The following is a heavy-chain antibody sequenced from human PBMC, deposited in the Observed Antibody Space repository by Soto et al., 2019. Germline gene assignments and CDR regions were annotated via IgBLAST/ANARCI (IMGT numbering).Heavy chain of an antibody. CDR2: ISTYTGNT. Sequence: GASVKVSCKASGYTFTNYDINWVRQAPGQGLEWMGWISTYTGNTGYAQEFQGRVTMTRNTSISTAYMELSSLRSEDTAVYYCARGITIFGVVPGWGQGTLVTVSS. CDR1: GYTFTNYD. J-gene: IGHJ4*02. CDR3: ARGITIFGVVPG. V-gene: IGHV1-8*02. D-gene: IGHD3-3*01.